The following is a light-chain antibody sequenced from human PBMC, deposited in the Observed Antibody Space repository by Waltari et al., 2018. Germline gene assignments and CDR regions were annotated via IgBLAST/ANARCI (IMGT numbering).Light chain of an antibody. CDR2: WAS. V-gene: IGKV4-1*01. CDR1: RSVLYNSNNKNY. Sequence: EIVMTQSPDSLAVSLGERAAINCKSSRSVLYNSNNKNYLAWYQQKPRQPPKLLINWASSRESGVPDRLSGSGSGTDFTLTISSLQAEDVAVYYCQQYYSSPISFGQGTRLEIK. J-gene: IGKJ5*01. CDR3: QQYYSSPIS.